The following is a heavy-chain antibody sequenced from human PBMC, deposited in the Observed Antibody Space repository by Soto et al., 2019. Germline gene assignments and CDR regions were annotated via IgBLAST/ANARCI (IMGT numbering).Heavy chain of an antibody. D-gene: IGHD3-22*01. J-gene: IGHJ1*01. CDR1: GGTFSSYA. CDR2: IIPIFGTA. CDR3: ACPPAYYYDSSPDGYCQY. Sequence: SVKVSCKASGGTFSSYAISWVRQAPGQVLEWKGGIIPIFGTANYAQKFQGSVKFTADESTSPGYMDLSSLRSEDTAVYYCACPPAYYYDSSPDGYCQYWGQVTLVTVAS. V-gene: IGHV1-69*13.